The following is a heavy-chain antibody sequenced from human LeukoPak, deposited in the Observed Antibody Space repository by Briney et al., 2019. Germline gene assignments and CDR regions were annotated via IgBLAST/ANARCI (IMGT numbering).Heavy chain of an antibody. CDR3: ARHYGRHYFDY. CDR2: IYYSGST. J-gene: IGHJ4*02. Sequence: SETLSLTCTVSGGSISSYYWSWVRQPPGKGLEWIGTIYYSGSTYYNPSLKSRVTISVDTSKNQFSLKLSSVTAADTAVYYCARHYGRHYFDYWGQGTLVTVSS. D-gene: IGHD3-10*01. CDR1: GGSISSYY. V-gene: IGHV4-59*04.